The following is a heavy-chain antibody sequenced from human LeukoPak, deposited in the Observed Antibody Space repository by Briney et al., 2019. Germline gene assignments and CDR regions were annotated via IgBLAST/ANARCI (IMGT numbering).Heavy chain of an antibody. CDR2: ISTSGST. J-gene: IGHJ2*01. Sequence: SETLSLTCTVSGGSISSYYWSWIRQPAGKGLESLGHISTSGSTNYNPSLKSRVTMSVDTSKNQFSLKLSSVTAADTAVYYCARVYYSNSYDYWYFDLWGRGTLVTVSS. CDR1: GGSISSYY. D-gene: IGHD6-13*01. CDR3: ARVYYSNSYDYWYFDL. V-gene: IGHV4-4*07.